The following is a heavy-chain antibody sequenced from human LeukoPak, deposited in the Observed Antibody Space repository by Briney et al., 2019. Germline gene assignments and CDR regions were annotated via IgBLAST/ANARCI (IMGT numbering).Heavy chain of an antibody. CDR2: ISWNSGSI. J-gene: IGHJ4*02. CDR3: ARGSGRAVANFYFDY. Sequence: GGSLRLSCAASGFTFSSYEMNWVRQAPGKGLEWVSGISWNSGSIGYADSVKGRFTISRDNAKNSLYLQMNSLRPEDTALYYCARGSGRAVANFYFDYWGQGTLVTVSS. V-gene: IGHV3-9*01. D-gene: IGHD6-19*01. CDR1: GFTFSSYE.